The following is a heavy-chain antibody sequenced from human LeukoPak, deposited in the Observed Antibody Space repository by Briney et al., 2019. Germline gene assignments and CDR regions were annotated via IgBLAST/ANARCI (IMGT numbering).Heavy chain of an antibody. CDR3: AKEKRNLRGARDAFDT. D-gene: IGHD4/OR15-4a*01. CDR2: TYSDGTT. CDR1: GFTVSSNF. Sequence: GGSLRLPCAASGFTVSSNFMTWVRQAPRKGLEWVSVTYSDGTTYYADSVKGRFTISRDNSKNTLDLQMNSLRAEDTATYYCAKEKRNLRGARDAFDTWGQGTMVTVSA. J-gene: IGHJ3*02. V-gene: IGHV3-53*01.